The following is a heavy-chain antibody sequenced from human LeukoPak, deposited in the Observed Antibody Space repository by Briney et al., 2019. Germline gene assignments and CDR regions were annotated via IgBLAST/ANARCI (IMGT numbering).Heavy chain of an antibody. V-gene: IGHV1-46*01. CDR2: INPSGGST. Sequence: ASVKVSCKASGYTFTSYYMHWVRQAPGQGLEWMGIINPSGGSTGYAQKFQGRVTMTRDTSTSTVYMELSSLRSEDTAVYYCARPPGIAARRDAFDIWGQGTMVTVSS. CDR3: ARPPGIAARRDAFDI. D-gene: IGHD6-6*01. J-gene: IGHJ3*02. CDR1: GYTFTSYY.